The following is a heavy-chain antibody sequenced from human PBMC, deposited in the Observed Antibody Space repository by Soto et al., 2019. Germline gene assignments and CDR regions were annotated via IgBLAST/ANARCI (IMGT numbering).Heavy chain of an antibody. D-gene: IGHD1-1*01. Sequence: TLSLTCTVAGGSIGGSSYSWGWIRQPPGKGLEWIGSIYYSENTYYNPSLKSRVTMSVDTSKKQFSLWLSSVTAADTAVYYGARHYVPGTTYDYWGQGTLVTVSS. V-gene: IGHV4-39*01. CDR2: IYYSENT. J-gene: IGHJ4*02. CDR3: ARHYVPGTTYDY. CDR1: GGSIGGSSYS.